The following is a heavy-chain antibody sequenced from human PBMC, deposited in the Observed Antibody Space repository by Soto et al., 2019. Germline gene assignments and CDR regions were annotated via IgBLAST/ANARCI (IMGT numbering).Heavy chain of an antibody. J-gene: IGHJ5*02. V-gene: IGHV4-34*01. CDR2: INHSGST. CDR3: ARVPDR. D-gene: IGHD2-2*01. CDR1: CGSVSTYY. Sequence: TLSLTSAVNCGSVSTYYWSWIRQPPGRGLEWVGEINHSGSTNYNPSLKSRVTMSVDTSKNQFSLKLSSVTAADTAVYYCARVPDRWGQGTPVTVSS.